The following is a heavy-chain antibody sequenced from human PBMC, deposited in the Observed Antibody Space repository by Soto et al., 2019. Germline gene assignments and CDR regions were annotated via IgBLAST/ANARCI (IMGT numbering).Heavy chain of an antibody. CDR1: GFTFSSYA. CDR3: ASYYYGSGKQIREDY. J-gene: IGHJ4*02. V-gene: IGHV3-23*01. CDR2: ISGSGGST. D-gene: IGHD3-10*01. Sequence: GGSLRLSCAASGFTFSSYAMSWVRQAPGKGLEWVSAISGSGGSTYYADSVKGRFTISRDNSKNTLYLQMNSLRAEDTAVYYCASYYYGSGKQIREDYWGQGTLVTVSS.